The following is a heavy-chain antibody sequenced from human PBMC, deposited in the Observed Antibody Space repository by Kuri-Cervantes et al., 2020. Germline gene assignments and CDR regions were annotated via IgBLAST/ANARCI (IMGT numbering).Heavy chain of an antibody. Sequence: GVSLRLSCAASGFIVNNNHMSWVRQAPGKGLEWVSVISGSGGSTYYADSVKGRFTLSRDNAKNSLYLQMDSLRAEDTAVYYCARAQYSRSPDYYYMDVWGKGTTVTVSS. CDR1: GFIVNNNH. J-gene: IGHJ6*03. CDR3: ARAQYSRSPDYYYMDV. CDR2: ISGSGGST. V-gene: IGHV3-23*01. D-gene: IGHD6-6*01.